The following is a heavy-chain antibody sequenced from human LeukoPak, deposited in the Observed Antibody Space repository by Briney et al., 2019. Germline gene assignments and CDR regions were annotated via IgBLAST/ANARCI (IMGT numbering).Heavy chain of an antibody. Sequence: ASVKVSCKASGGTFTSYYMHWVRQAPGQGLEWMGIINPSGGSTSYAQKFQGRVTMTRDTSTSTVYMELSSLRSEDTAVYYCARDPPIAAAGTSFDYWGQGTLVTVSS. D-gene: IGHD6-13*01. CDR2: INPSGGST. CDR1: GGTFTSYY. V-gene: IGHV1-46*01. CDR3: ARDPPIAAAGTSFDY. J-gene: IGHJ4*02.